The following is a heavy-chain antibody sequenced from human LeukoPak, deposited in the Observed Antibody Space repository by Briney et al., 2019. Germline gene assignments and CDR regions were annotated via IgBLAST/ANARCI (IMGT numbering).Heavy chain of an antibody. J-gene: IGHJ4*02. CDR3: ARDPRGSYCGGDCYSRSEGGFDY. CDR2: FDPEDGET. V-gene: IGHV1-24*01. D-gene: IGHD2-21*02. Sequence: GASVKVSCKASGYTLTELSMHWARQAPGKGLEWMGGFDPEDGETIYAQKFQGRVTMTEDTSTDTAYMELSSLRSEDTAVYYCARDPRGSYCGGDCYSRSEGGFDYWGQGTLVTVSS. CDR1: GYTLTELS.